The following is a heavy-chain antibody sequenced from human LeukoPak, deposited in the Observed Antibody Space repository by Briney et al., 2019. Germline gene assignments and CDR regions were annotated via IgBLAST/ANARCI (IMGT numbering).Heavy chain of an antibody. CDR2: LSWNSDLI. CDR3: TRSPSFTLGGGYLDS. V-gene: IGHV3-9*01. D-gene: IGHD3-22*01. CDR1: GFMFHDYV. Sequence: GGSLRLSCVGSGFMFHDYVMHWVRHAPGKGPEWVSGLSWNSDLIGYADSAKGRFTISRDNDRNTVYLQMNSLTVEDTAFYYCTRSPSFTLGGGYLDSWGQGSLVTVSS. J-gene: IGHJ5*01.